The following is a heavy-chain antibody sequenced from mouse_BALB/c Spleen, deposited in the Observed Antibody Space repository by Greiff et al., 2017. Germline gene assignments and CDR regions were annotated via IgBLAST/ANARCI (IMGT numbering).Heavy chain of an antibody. CDR1: GFTFSSFG. V-gene: IGHV5-17*02. Sequence: EVLLVESGGGLVQPGGSRKLSCAASGFTFSSFGMHWVRQAPEKGLEWVAYISSGSSTIYYADTVKGRFTISRDNPKNTLFLQMTSLRSEDTAMYYDARSGYDYGTGFDYWGQGTTLTVSS. CDR2: ISSGSSTI. D-gene: IGHD2-4*01. J-gene: IGHJ2*01. CDR3: ARSGYDYGTGFDY.